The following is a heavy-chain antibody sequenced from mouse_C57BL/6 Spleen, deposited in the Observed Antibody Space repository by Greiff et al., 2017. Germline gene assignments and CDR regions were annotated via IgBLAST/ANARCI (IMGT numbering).Heavy chain of an antibody. CDR1: GFTFSDYY. D-gene: IGHD2-3*01. CDR3: ARLIYDGYWPHAMDY. CDR2: INYDGSST. Sequence: EVKLVESEGGLVQPGSSMKLSCTASGFTFSDYYMAWVRQVPEKGLEWVANINYDGSSTYYLDSLKSRFIISRDNAKNILYLQMSSLKSEDTATYYCARLIYDGYWPHAMDYWGQGTSVTVSS. V-gene: IGHV5-16*01. J-gene: IGHJ4*01.